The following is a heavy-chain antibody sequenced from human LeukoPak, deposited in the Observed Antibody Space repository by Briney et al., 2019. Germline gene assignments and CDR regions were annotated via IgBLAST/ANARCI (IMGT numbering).Heavy chain of an antibody. CDR2: INTNTGNP. D-gene: IGHD3-9*01. Sequence: ASVKVSCKASGYTFTSYAMNWVRQAPGQGLEWMGWINTNTGNPTYAQGFTGRFVFSLDTSVSTAYLQISSLKAEDTAVYYCARFYYDILTGYYEDFDYWGQGTLVTVSS. V-gene: IGHV7-4-1*02. CDR1: GYTFTSYA. J-gene: IGHJ4*02. CDR3: ARFYYDILTGYYEDFDY.